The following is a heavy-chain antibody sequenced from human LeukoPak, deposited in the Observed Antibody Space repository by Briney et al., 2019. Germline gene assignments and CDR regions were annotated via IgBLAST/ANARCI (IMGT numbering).Heavy chain of an antibody. CDR2: ISSSGNTI. CDR3: ARGGYTFGYDDY. Sequence: GGSLRLSCAASGFTFSSYEMNWVRQAPGKGLQWVSYISSSGNTIYYADSVKGRFTISRDNAKNSLYLQMNSLRAEDTAVYYCARGGYTFGYDDYWGEGTLVTVSS. V-gene: IGHV3-48*03. J-gene: IGHJ4*02. D-gene: IGHD5-18*01. CDR1: GFTFSSYE.